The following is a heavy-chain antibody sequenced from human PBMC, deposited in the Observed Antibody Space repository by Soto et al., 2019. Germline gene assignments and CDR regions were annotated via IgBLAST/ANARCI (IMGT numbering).Heavy chain of an antibody. J-gene: IGHJ4*02. V-gene: IGHV3-23*01. Sequence: GGSLRLSCAASGFNFHNYAMSWVRQAPGKGLEWVSSISGSGGSTYYADSVKGRFTISRDNSKNTLYLQMNSLRAEDTAIYYCAKEGGDREMATILFDYWGQGTLVTVSS. CDR3: AKEGGDREMATILFDY. D-gene: IGHD5-12*01. CDR2: ISGSGGST. CDR1: GFNFHNYA.